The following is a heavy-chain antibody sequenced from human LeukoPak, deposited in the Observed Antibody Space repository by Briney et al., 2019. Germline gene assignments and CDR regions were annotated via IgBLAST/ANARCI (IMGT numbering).Heavy chain of an antibody. J-gene: IGHJ4*02. CDR3: AKERAGYTNPYYFDY. Sequence: GGSLRLSCAASGFTFSTYAISWVRQAPGKGLVWVSTVSGSGANTYYADSVRGRFTISRDNSKNTLYLHMNRLRSEDTAVYYGAKERAGYTNPYYFDYWGQGTLVTVSS. CDR1: GFTFSTYA. V-gene: IGHV3-23*01. D-gene: IGHD3-16*02. CDR2: VSGSGANT.